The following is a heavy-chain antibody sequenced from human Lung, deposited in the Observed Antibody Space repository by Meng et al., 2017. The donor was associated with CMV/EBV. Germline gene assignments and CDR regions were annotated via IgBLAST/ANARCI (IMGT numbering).Heavy chain of an antibody. V-gene: IGHV4-34*01. CDR1: SGSFSGYY. CDR2: INQSGSP. J-gene: IGHJ6*02. CDR3: SRGEGAIAVVPAANYYGMDV. Sequence: GSLRLSCAINSGSFSGYYWSWIRQPPGGAMEWIGEINQSGSPNYNPSLKSRVTMSIDTSEDQFSLKLSSVTAADTAVYYCSRGEGAIAVVPAANYYGMDVWGQGTXVTVSS. D-gene: IGHD2-2*01.